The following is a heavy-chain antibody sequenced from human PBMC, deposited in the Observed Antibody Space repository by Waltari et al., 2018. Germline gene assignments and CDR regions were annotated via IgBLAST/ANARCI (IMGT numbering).Heavy chain of an antibody. CDR3: ARPPLYYGMDV. J-gene: IGHJ6*02. CDR1: GFTFSSYS. CDR2: ISSSSIYI. Sequence: EVQLVESGGGLVKPGGSLRLSCAASGFTFSSYSMNWVRQAPGKGLEWVSSISSSSIYIYYADSVKGRFTISRDNAKNSLYLQMNSLRAEDTAVYYCARPPLYYGMDVWGQGTTVTVSS. V-gene: IGHV3-21*01.